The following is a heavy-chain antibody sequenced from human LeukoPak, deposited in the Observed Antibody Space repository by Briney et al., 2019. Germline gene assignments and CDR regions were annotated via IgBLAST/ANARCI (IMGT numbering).Heavy chain of an antibody. CDR2: ISSGSSYI. J-gene: IGHJ4*02. Sequence: GGSLRLSCGASGFTFSTYTMNWVRRAPGKGLEWVSSISSGSSYIYYEDSVKGRFTISRDNAKNSLYLQMNSLRAEDTAVYYCARSLTQGSTTGWYYWGQGTLVTVSS. CDR1: GFTFSTYT. D-gene: IGHD2/OR15-2a*01. V-gene: IGHV3-21*01. CDR3: ARSLTQGSTTGWYY.